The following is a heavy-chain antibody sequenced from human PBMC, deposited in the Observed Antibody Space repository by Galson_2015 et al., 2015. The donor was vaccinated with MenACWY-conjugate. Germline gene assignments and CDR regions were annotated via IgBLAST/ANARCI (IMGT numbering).Heavy chain of an antibody. CDR1: GFTLSSYP. CDR2: ISGSGAST. D-gene: IGHD3-22*01. Sequence: SLRLSCAASGFTLSSYPMSWVRQAPGKGLEWVSSISGSGASTYYADSAKGRFTISRDNSNNTLYLQMNSLRAEDTAVYFCAKGGRQVVVVTPFDSWGQGTLVTVSS. CDR3: AKGGRQVVVVTPFDS. J-gene: IGHJ4*02. V-gene: IGHV3-23*01.